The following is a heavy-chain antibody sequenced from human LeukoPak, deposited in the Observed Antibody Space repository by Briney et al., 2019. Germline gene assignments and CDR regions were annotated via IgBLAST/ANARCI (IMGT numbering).Heavy chain of an antibody. J-gene: IGHJ3*02. D-gene: IGHD3-22*01. CDR1: GGSISSNSYY. CDR3: ARDKAHYDSSGYDAFDI. CDR2: ISYSGST. Sequence: PSETLSLTCTVSGGSISSNSYYWGWIRQPPGKGLEWIGSISYSGSTYYNPSLKSRVTISVDTSKTQFSLKLSSVTAADTAVYYCARDKAHYDSSGYDAFDIWGQGTMVTVSS. V-gene: IGHV4-39*07.